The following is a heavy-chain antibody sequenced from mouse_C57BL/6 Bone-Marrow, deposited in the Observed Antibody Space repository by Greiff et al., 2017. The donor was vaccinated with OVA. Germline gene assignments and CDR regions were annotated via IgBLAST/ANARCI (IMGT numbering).Heavy chain of an antibody. CDR3: ARLDY. CDR1: GYTFTDYY. Sequence: EVQLQQSGPVLVKPGASVKMSCKASGYTFTDYYMNWVQQSHGKSLEWIGVINPYNGGTSYNQKFKGKATLTVDKSSSTAYMELNSLTSEDSAVYYCARLDYWGQGTTLTVSS. J-gene: IGHJ2*01. CDR2: INPYNGGT. V-gene: IGHV1-19*01.